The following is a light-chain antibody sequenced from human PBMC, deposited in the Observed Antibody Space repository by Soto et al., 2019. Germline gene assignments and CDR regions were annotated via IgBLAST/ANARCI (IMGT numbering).Light chain of an antibody. CDR2: GAS. CDR3: QQYGSSPPT. CDR1: PSVSSSY. V-gene: IGKV3-20*01. Sequence: EIVLTQSPATLSLSPGERATLSCRASPSVSSSYLAWYQQKPGQAPRLLIYGASSRATGIPDRFSGSGSGTDFTLTISRLEPEDFAVYYCQQYGSSPPTFGQGTKLEIK. J-gene: IGKJ2*01.